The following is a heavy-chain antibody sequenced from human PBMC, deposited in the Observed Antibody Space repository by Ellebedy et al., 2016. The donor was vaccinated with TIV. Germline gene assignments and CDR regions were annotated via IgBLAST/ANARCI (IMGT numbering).Heavy chain of an antibody. CDR2: ISAYNGNT. CDR1: GYTFNNYA. J-gene: IGHJ2*01. V-gene: IGHV1-18*04. D-gene: IGHD4-17*01. CDR3: ASGAHYGDLHFDL. Sequence: AASVKVSCKASGYTFNNYAVGWVRQAPGLGLEWMGWISAYNGNTNYAQKFRGRVTLTTETSTTTAYMELRSLRSDDTALYYCASGAHYGDLHFDLWGRGTLVTVSS.